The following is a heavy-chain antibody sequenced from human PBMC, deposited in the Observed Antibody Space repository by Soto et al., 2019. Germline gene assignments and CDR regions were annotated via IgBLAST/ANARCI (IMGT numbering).Heavy chain of an antibody. CDR3: AKDIASSSPAX. CDR2: INWDGSDT. V-gene: IGHV3-43*01. J-gene: IGHJ4*02. CDR1: GFTFDDYT. Sequence: GSLRLSCVASGFTFDDYTMHWVRQAPGKGLELVSLINWDGSDTYYADSVKGRFTISRDNSKNSLYLQMNSLRTEDTALYYCAKDIASSSPAXWGQGTLFTVSX. D-gene: IGHD6-6*01.